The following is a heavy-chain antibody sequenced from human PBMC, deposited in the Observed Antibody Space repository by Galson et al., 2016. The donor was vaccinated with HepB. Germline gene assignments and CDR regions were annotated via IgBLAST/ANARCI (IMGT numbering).Heavy chain of an antibody. J-gene: IGHJ5*02. V-gene: IGHV1-46*01. CDR3: ARAIMTPSDNWFDP. CDR2: INPLSGGT. CDR1: GYTFINYY. D-gene: IGHD2-8*01. Sequence: SVKVSCKASGYTFINYYIHWVRQAPGQGLEWMGIINPLSGGTDYAQRFQGRVTMTRDTSTSTVSMELSSLRSEDTAVYYCARAIMTPSDNWFDPWGQGSLFTVPS.